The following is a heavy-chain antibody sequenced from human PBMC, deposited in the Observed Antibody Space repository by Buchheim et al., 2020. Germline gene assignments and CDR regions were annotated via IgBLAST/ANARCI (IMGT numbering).Heavy chain of an antibody. D-gene: IGHD3-3*01. CDR1: GFTFSSYW. Sequence: EVQLVESGGGLVQPGGSLRLSCAASGFTFSSYWMHWVRQAPGKGLVWVSRINSDGSSTSYADSVKGRFTISRDNAKNTLYLQMNILRAEDTAVYYCARAMDDFWSGYYLHYYYYGMDVWGQGTT. J-gene: IGHJ6*02. CDR3: ARAMDDFWSGYYLHYYYYGMDV. CDR2: INSDGSST. V-gene: IGHV3-74*01.